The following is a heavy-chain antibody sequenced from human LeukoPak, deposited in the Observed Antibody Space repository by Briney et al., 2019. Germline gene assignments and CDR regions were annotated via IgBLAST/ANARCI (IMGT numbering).Heavy chain of an antibody. CDR3: ARVSPGSGSYYVDY. D-gene: IGHD3-10*01. Sequence: PSETLSLTCAVYGVSFSGYYWSWIRQPPGKGLEWIGEINHSGSTNYNPSLKSRVTISVDTSKNQFSLKLSSVTAADTAVYYCARVSPGSGSYYVDYWGQGTLVTVSS. V-gene: IGHV4-34*01. CDR1: GVSFSGYY. CDR2: INHSGST. J-gene: IGHJ4*02.